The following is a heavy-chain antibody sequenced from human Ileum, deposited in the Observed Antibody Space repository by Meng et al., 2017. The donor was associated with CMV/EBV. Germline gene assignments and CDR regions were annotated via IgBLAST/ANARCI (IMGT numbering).Heavy chain of an antibody. CDR1: GYTFTSYD. CDR2: MKPNSGKT. Sequence: CKAYGYTFTSYDINWVRKATGQGLEWMGWMKPNSGKTGYEQKFQGRVTMTRNTSISTAYMELSSLRSEDTAVYYCARGLHGGLVDVWGQGTTVTVSS. J-gene: IGHJ6*02. D-gene: IGHD3-22*01. V-gene: IGHV1-8*01. CDR3: ARGLHGGLVDV.